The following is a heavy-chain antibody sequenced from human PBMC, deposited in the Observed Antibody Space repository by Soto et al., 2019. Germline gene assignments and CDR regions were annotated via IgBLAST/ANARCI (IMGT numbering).Heavy chain of an antibody. CDR1: GFTVSTHY. V-gene: IGHV3-66*01. D-gene: IGHD6-19*01. CDR2: ISSGGST. CDR3: TNSGWSVAY. J-gene: IGHJ4*02. Sequence: ESGGGLVQPGGSLRLSCAASGFTVSTHYMSWVRQAPGKGLERVSVISSGGSTYYADSVKGRFTISRDNSKNTLYLQRNSRRAEDTAVYYCTNSGWSVAYWGQGTLVTVSS.